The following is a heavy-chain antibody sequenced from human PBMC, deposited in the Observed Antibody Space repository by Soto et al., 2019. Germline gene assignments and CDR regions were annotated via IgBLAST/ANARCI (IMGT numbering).Heavy chain of an antibody. Sequence: GGSLRLSCAASGFTFSSYAMHWVRQAPGKGLEWVAVISYDGSNKYYADSVKGRFTISRDNSKNTLYLQMNSLRAEDTAVYYCARDLPPDEDFDYWGQGTLVTVSS. CDR1: GFTFSSYA. V-gene: IGHV3-30-3*01. J-gene: IGHJ4*02. CDR3: ARDLPPDEDFDY. CDR2: ISYDGSNK.